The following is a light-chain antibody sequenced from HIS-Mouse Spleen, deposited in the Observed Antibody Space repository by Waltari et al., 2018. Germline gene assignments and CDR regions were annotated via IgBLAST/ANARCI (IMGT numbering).Light chain of an antibody. CDR2: EDS. CDR3: YSTDSSGNHRV. J-gene: IGLJ2*01. Sequence: SYELTQPPSLSVSPVQTARITCPGDAWPKKYAYWYQQKSGQAPVLVIYEDSKRPSGIPERFSGSSSGTMATLTISGAQVEDEADYYCYSTDSSGNHRVFGGGTKLTVL. CDR1: AWPKKY. V-gene: IGLV3-10*01.